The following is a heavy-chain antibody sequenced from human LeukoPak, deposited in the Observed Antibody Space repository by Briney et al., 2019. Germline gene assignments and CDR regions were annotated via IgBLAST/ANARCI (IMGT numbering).Heavy chain of an antibody. CDR2: IKEDGSEK. CDR1: GFSISSYW. Sequence: GGSLRLSCAASGFSISSYWMSWVRQALGKGLEGVANIKEDGSEKYHVDSVKGRFTISRDNAKNSLYLEMNSLRAEDTAVYYCATPPRRSTSSNYWGQGTLATVSS. J-gene: IGHJ4*02. V-gene: IGHV3-7*01. CDR3: ATPPRRSTSSNY. D-gene: IGHD2-2*01.